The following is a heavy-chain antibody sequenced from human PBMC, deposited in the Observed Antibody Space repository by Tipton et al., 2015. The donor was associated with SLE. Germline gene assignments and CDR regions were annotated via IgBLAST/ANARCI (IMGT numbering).Heavy chain of an antibody. CDR3: ARGDDDSSGYYSSWYFDL. CDR1: GFTFSSYG. Sequence: LSLTCAASGFTFSSYGMHWVRQAPGKGLEWVAVIWYDGSNKYYADSVKGRFTISRDNSKNTLYLQMNSLRAEDTAVYYCARGDDDSSGYYSSWYFDLWGRGTLVTVSS. J-gene: IGHJ2*01. V-gene: IGHV3-33*01. CDR2: IWYDGSNK. D-gene: IGHD3-22*01.